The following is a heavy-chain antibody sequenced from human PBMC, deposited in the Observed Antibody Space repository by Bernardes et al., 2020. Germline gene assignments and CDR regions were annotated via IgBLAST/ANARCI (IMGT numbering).Heavy chain of an antibody. CDR3: ARAQYYNYSVDV. CDR1: GFTFRNYD. J-gene: IGHJ6*02. Sequence: GSLRLSCAASGFTFRNYDMLWVRQVTGEGLEWVSTIDTAGGTFYSGSVKGRFTISREDVKNSLYLQMNGLRPEDTAVYYCARAQYYNYSVDVWGQGTTVTVSS. CDR2: IDTAGGT. V-gene: IGHV3-13*01.